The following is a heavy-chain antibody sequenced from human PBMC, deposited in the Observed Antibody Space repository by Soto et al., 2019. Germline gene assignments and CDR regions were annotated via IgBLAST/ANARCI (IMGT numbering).Heavy chain of an antibody. Sequence: QVQLVESGGGVVQPGRSLRLSCAASGFSFSNNGMHWVRQAPGKGLEWVAIISYDGSNKYYADSVKGRFTISRDNSKNTLYLQMNSLRAGDTAVYYCARAGITMIVVVSIDYWGQGTLVTVSS. CDR3: ARAGITMIVVVSIDY. V-gene: IGHV3-30*03. CDR1: GFSFSNNG. D-gene: IGHD3-22*01. CDR2: ISYDGSNK. J-gene: IGHJ4*02.